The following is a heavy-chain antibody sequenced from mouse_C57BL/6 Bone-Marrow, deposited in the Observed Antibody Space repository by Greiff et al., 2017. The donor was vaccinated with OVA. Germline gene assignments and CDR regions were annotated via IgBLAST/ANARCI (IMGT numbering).Heavy chain of an antibody. D-gene: IGHD1-1*01. J-gene: IGHJ4*01. CDR1: GFSLTSYG. CDR2: IWSGGST. Sequence: QVQLKQSGPGLVQPSQSLSITCTVSGFSLTSYGVHWVRQSPGKGLEWLGVIWSGGSTDYNAAFISRLSISKDNSKSQVFFKMNSLQADDTAIYYCARNDYYGSSWGYAMDYWGQGTSVTVSS. V-gene: IGHV2-2*01. CDR3: ARNDYYGSSWGYAMDY.